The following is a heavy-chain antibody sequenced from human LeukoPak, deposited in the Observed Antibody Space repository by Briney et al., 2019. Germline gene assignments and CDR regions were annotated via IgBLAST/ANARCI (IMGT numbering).Heavy chain of an antibody. Sequence: GGSLRLSCAASGFTFSTYAIHWVRQPPGKGLEWVSGITGRGENTYYADSVKGRFTISRDNSKNTLYLQMNSLRAEDAAIYYCARDRRLASFDYGGQGTLVTVSS. CDR1: GFTFSTYA. D-gene: IGHD6-25*01. V-gene: IGHV3-23*01. CDR3: ARDRRLASFDY. CDR2: ITGRGENT. J-gene: IGHJ4*02.